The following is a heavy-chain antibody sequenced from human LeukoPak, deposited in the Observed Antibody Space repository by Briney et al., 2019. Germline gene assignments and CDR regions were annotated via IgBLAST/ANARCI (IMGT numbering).Heavy chain of an antibody. CDR2: IYHSGTT. Sequence: MASETLSLTCAVSGYSISSTYYWSWIRQPPGKGLEWIGSIYHSGTTYYNPSLKSRVTISVDTSKNQFSLKLSSVTAADTAVYYCARAKLPNYFDYWGQGTLVTVSS. D-gene: IGHD3-10*01. J-gene: IGHJ4*02. CDR3: ARAKLPNYFDY. V-gene: IGHV4-38-2*01. CDR1: GYSISSTYY.